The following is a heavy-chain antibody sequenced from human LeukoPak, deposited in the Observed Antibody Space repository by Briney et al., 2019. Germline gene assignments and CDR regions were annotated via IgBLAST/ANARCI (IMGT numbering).Heavy chain of an antibody. V-gene: IGHV3-30*04. CDR1: GFTFSSYA. D-gene: IGHD1-26*01. J-gene: IGHJ4*02. CDR2: TLSDGSDK. Sequence: GGSLRLSCAASGFTFSSYAMHWVRQAPGKGLEWVAVTLSDGSDKNYADCVKGRFTVSRDNSKNTLYLQMNSLGAEDTAVYYCALGNPAAFDYWGQGTLVTVSS. CDR3: ALGNPAAFDY.